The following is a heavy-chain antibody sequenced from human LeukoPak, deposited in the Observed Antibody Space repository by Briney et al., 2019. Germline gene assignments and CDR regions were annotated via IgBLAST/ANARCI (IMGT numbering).Heavy chain of an antibody. CDR1: GFPFSDYY. V-gene: IGHV3-11*06. D-gene: IGHD2-2*01. J-gene: IGHJ4*02. Sequence: GGSLRLSCAASGFPFSDYYMSWIRHAPGKGLEWVSYNTSSSSYTNYADSVKGRFTISRDNDKNSLYLQMNSLRAEDTAVYYCARVEGDCSSTSCYLFDYWGQGTLVTVSS. CDR2: NTSSSSYT. CDR3: ARVEGDCSSTSCYLFDY.